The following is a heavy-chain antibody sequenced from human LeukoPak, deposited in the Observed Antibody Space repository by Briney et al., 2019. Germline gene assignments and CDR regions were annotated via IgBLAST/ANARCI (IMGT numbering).Heavy chain of an antibody. V-gene: IGHV4-59*11. CDR2: IYCSGGT. D-gene: IGHD1-7*01. J-gene: IGHJ4*02. Sequence: SQTLSLTCTVSADSISRHYCSWTRRRPGKGLESSVCIYCSGGTTYTPSLKSRVTISVDTSNNQFSLKLTSMTAADTAVYFCARERLIAGATVFDYWGQGTLVTVSS. CDR1: ADSISRHY. CDR3: ARERLIAGATVFDY.